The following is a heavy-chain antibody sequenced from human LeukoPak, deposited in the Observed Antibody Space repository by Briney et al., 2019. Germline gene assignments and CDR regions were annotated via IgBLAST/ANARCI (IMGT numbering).Heavy chain of an antibody. CDR3: AKDVVVVPFANYFYYMDV. D-gene: IGHD2-2*01. Sequence: GRSLRLSCAASGFTFSSYGMHWVRQAPGKRQEWVAFIRYDGSNNYYEDSVKGRFTISRDNSKNTLYLQMSSLRAEDTAVYYCAKDVVVVPFANYFYYMDVWGKGTTVTVSS. CDR2: IRYDGSNN. CDR1: GFTFSSYG. J-gene: IGHJ6*03. V-gene: IGHV3-30*02.